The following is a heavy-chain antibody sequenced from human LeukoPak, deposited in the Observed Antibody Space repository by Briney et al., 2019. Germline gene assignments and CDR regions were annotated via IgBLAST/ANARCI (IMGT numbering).Heavy chain of an antibody. CDR2: IYYTGST. D-gene: IGHD2-15*01. Sequence: KPSETLSLTCTVSGGSFSSGSFYWSWIRQTPGKGLEWIGYIYYTGSTNYNPSLKSRVTISVDTSKNQFSLKLSSVTAADTAVYYCARDTGYCSGGSCHHNYFDFWGQGALVTVSS. CDR1: GGSFSSGSFY. J-gene: IGHJ4*02. V-gene: IGHV4-61*01. CDR3: ARDTGYCSGGSCHHNYFDF.